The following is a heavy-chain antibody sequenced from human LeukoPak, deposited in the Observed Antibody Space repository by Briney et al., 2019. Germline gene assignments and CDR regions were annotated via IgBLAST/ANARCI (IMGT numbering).Heavy chain of an antibody. CDR1: GGSISSSSYY. D-gene: IGHD1-14*01. CDR3: ARDQFAGGSPDDFNL. CDR2: IYHSGST. J-gene: IGHJ2*01. Sequence: SETLSLTCTVSGGSISSSSYYWGWIRQPPGKGLEWIGEIYHSGSTNYNPSLKSRVTISVDKSKNQFSLKLSSVTAADTAVYYCARDQFAGGSPDDFNLWGRGTLVTVSS. V-gene: IGHV4-39*07.